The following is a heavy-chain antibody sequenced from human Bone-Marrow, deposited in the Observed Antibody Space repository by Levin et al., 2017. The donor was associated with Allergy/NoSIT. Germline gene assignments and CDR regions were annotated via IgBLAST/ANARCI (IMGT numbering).Heavy chain of an antibody. V-gene: IGHV3-73*01. D-gene: IGHD6-19*01. CDR1: GFSFSGAA. J-gene: IGHJ4*02. Sequence: GGSLRLSCSASGFSFSGAAMHWVRQASGKGLEWVGRIRSKAGSYATQYAASVTGRFTISRDDSKNTAYLQVDSLKSEDTAVYYCTIQAPPPSCSSVWYGDYFDVWGQGTLVTVSS. CDR2: IRSKAGSYAT. CDR3: TIQAPPPSCSSVWYGDYFDV.